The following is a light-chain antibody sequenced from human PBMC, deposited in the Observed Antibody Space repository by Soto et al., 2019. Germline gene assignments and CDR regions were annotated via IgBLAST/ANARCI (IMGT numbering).Light chain of an antibody. CDR2: EVT. V-gene: IGLV2-14*01. CDR3: SSYTNINTRACV. CDR1: SGDIGSYNR. Sequence: QSALTHPASVSGSPGQSITISCTGNSGDIGSYNRVSWYQQHPGNAPKLIIYEVTERPSGVSNRFSGSKSGNTASLTISGLQAEDEAEYDCSSYTNINTRACVFGTGTKLTVL. J-gene: IGLJ1*01.